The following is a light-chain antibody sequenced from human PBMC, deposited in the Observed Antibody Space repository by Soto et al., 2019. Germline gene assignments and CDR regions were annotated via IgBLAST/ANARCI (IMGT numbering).Light chain of an antibody. CDR2: GAS. CDR3: QQYNNWPPWR. CDR1: QSVSSN. V-gene: IGKV3-15*01. J-gene: IGKJ1*01. Sequence: EIVMTQSPATLSVSPGERATLSCRASQSVSSNLAWYQQKPGQAPRLLIYGASTRPTGIPARFSGSGSGTEFTLTISSLLSEDFAVYYCQQYNNWPPWRFGQGTKVEIK.